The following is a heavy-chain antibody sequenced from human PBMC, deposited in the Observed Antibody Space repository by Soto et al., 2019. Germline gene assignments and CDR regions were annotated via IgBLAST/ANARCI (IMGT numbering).Heavy chain of an antibody. Sequence: PGGSLRLSCAASGFTFCDYYMSWIRQAPGKGLEWVSYISSSGSTIYYADSVKGRFTISRDNAKNSLYLQMNSLRAEDTAVYYCARDHWSGYYSRLDLREGPQSDEFDPWGQGTLVTVSS. V-gene: IGHV3-11*01. J-gene: IGHJ5*02. CDR3: ARDHWSGYYSRLDLREGPQSDEFDP. D-gene: IGHD3-3*01. CDR1: GFTFCDYY. CDR2: ISSSGSTI.